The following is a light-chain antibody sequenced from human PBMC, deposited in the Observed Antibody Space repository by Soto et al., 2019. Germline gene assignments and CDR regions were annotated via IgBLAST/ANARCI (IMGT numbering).Light chain of an antibody. CDR1: QSMGSN. V-gene: IGKV3-15*01. CDR2: GAS. J-gene: IGKJ1*01. Sequence: EIVMTQSPATMSVSPGERATLSCRASQSMGSNVAWYQQKPGQAPRLLIYGASTRAAGIPARFSGSGSGTEFTLTITSLQSEDFAVHYCQQFHNWPRTFGQGTKVDIK. CDR3: QQFHNWPRT.